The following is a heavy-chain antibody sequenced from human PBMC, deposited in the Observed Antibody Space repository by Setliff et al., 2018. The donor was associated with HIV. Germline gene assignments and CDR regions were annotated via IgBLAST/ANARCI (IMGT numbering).Heavy chain of an antibody. CDR1: GCTFSSYG. CDR2: IWYDGGSK. J-gene: IGHJ6*03. Sequence: GGSLRLSCAASGCTFSSYGMHWVRQAPGKGLEWVAVIWYDGGSKYYADSVKGRFIISRDNSKNTLYLQMHSLRAEDTAVYYCAKDLWRYYNSGSFYMDVWGKGTTVT. V-gene: IGHV3-30*02. CDR3: AKDLWRYYNSGSFYMDV. D-gene: IGHD3-10*01.